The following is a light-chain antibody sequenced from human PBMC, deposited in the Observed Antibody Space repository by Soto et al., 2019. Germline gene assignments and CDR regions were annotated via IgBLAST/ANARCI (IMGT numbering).Light chain of an antibody. CDR1: QSVSNN. CDR2: GAS. CDR3: QQYNNWPQT. Sequence: EIVMTQSPATLSVSPGERATLSCRASQSVSNNLAWYQQKPGQTPRLVIYGASTRATGIPARFSGSGSGTEFTLTISSLQSEDFAVYYCQQYNNWPQTFGQGTKVDIK. J-gene: IGKJ1*01. V-gene: IGKV3-15*01.